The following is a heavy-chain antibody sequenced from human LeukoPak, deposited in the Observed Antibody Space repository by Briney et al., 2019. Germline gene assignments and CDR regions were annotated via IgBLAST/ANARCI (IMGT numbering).Heavy chain of an antibody. CDR1: GGSISSYY. CDR2: IYYSGST. J-gene: IGHJ3*02. V-gene: IGHV4-59*01. D-gene: IGHD3-9*01. CDR3: ARDTLDILTGYRAFDI. Sequence: SETLSLTCTVSGGSISSYYWSWIRQPPGKGLEWIGYIYYSGSTNYNPSLKSRVTISVDTSKNQFSLKLSSVTAADTAVYYCARDTLDILTGYRAFDIWGQGTMVTVSS.